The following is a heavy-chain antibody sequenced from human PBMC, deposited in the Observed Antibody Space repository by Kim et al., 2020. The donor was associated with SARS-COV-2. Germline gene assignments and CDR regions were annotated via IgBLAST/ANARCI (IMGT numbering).Heavy chain of an antibody. D-gene: IGHD2-15*01. J-gene: IGHJ5*02. CDR3: ARARYCSGGSCRGNNWFDP. V-gene: IGHV3-66*01. Sequence: GRFTMSSDNSKNTLYLQMTSLRAEDTAVYYCARARYCSGGSCRGNNWFDPWGQGTLVTVSS.